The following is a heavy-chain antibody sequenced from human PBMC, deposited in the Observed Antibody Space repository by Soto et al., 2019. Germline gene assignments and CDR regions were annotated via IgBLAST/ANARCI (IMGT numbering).Heavy chain of an antibody. Sequence: QITLKESGPPLVKPTQTLTLTCTFSGFSLRSSGVGVGWIRQPPGKALEWLALIYRDDDKRYSPSLKSRLTITKDASKNQVVLTMTNMDPVDTATYYCAHKRPTSDRFDIWGQGTMVTVSS. CDR3: AHKRPTSDRFDI. CDR1: GFSLRSSGVG. J-gene: IGHJ3*02. CDR2: IYRDDDK. V-gene: IGHV2-5*02. D-gene: IGHD1-26*01.